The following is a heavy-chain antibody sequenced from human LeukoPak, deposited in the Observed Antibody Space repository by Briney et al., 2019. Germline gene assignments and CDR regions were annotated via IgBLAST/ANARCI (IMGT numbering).Heavy chain of an antibody. CDR1: GFTFSSNW. D-gene: IGHD3-10*01. V-gene: IGHV3-74*01. CDR3: ARALKVSSAIYDALDI. J-gene: IGHJ3*02. Sequence: GGSLRLSCAASGFTFSSNWMHWVRQAPGKGLVWVSRISSDGSSTSYADSVKGRFTISRDNAKNTVYLQMNSLRAEDTAVYYCARALKVSSAIYDALDIWGQGTMVIASS. CDR2: ISSDGSST.